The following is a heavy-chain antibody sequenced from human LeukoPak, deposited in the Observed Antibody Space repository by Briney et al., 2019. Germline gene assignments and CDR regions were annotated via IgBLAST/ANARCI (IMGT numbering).Heavy chain of an antibody. CDR3: ARLSSRRDSSSSPDYFDY. J-gene: IGHJ4*02. V-gene: IGHV4-39*01. Sequence: SETLSLTCTVSGGSISSSSYYWGWIRQPPGKGLEWIGSIYYSGSTYYNPSLKSRVTISVDTSKNQFSLKLSSVTAADTAVYYCARLSSRRDSSSSPDYFDYWGQGTLVTVSS. CDR2: IYYSGST. CDR1: GGSISSSSYY. D-gene: IGHD6-6*01.